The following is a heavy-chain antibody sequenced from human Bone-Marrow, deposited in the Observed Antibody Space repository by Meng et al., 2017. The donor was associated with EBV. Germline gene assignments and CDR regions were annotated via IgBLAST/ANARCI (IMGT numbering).Heavy chain of an antibody. CDR3: VRDLWLRIGECV. D-gene: IGHD5-12*01. J-gene: IGHJ4*02. Sequence: VQLVKSGAEVKKPGSLVKVSCKASGDSCNNFGISWVRQAPGEGLEWMGDITPVFGVANYAESFQGRVTISADTSTRTTYMDLSSLRSDDTAVYYCVRDLWLRIGECVWGQGTLVTVSS. CDR1: GDSCNNFG. CDR2: ITPVFGVA. V-gene: IGHV1-69*17.